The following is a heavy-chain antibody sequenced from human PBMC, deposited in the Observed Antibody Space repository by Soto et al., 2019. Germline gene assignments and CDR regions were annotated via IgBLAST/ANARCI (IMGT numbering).Heavy chain of an antibody. CDR1: GGSMGFPNC. CDR3: ATGSLYYYGSGGMWDS. CDR2: MHHSGAT. D-gene: IGHD3-10*01. V-gene: IGHV4-4*02. J-gene: IGHJ4*02. Sequence: QVRLQESGPGRWKPSGTLSLTCLVSGGSMGFPNCWSWVRRPPGKGRGWIAEMHHSGATNYNPSLKSRVIISIDKSKNQFSLNLSSVTAADTAVYYCATGSLYYYGSGGMWDSWGRGALVTVSS.